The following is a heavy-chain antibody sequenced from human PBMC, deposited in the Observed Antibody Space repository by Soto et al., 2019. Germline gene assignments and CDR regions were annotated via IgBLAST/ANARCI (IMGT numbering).Heavy chain of an antibody. CDR3: ASDQVTMVRGVIKYYYYGMDV. CDR1: GGTFSSYA. J-gene: IGHJ6*02. CDR2: VIPIFGTA. Sequence: GASVKVSCKASGGTFSSYAISWVRQAPGQGLEWMGGVIPIFGTANYAQKFQGRVTITADESTSTAYMELSSLRSEDTAVYYCASDQVTMVRGVIKYYYYGMDVWGQGTTVTVSS. V-gene: IGHV1-69*13. D-gene: IGHD3-10*01.